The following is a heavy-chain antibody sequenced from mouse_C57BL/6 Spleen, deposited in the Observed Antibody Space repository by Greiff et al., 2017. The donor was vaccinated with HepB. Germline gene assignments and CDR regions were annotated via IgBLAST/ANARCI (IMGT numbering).Heavy chain of an antibody. D-gene: IGHD3-2*02. Sequence: QVQLQQPGAELVRPGSSVKLSCKASGYTFTSYWMHWVKQRPIQGLEWIGNIDPSDSETHYNQKFKDKATLTVDKSSSTAYMQLSSLTSEDSAVYYCARAGRKLRLRDAMDYWGQGTSVTVSS. V-gene: IGHV1-52*01. CDR2: IDPSDSET. CDR3: ARAGRKLRLRDAMDY. J-gene: IGHJ4*01. CDR1: GYTFTSYW.